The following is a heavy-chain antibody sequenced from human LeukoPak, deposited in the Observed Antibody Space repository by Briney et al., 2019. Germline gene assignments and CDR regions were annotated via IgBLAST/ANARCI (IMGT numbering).Heavy chain of an antibody. CDR2: ITASGAAT. CDR3: AKDSLVATSHFDS. Sequence: GGSLRLSCAVSGFTFYNYGMSWVRHAPGKGLEGVSAITASGAATYIADSVKGRFVISRYNSKNTLYLQMNSLRAEDTAVYFCAKDSLVATSHFDSWGRGTLVTVSS. V-gene: IGHV3-23*01. CDR1: GFTFYNYG. D-gene: IGHD5-12*01. J-gene: IGHJ4*02.